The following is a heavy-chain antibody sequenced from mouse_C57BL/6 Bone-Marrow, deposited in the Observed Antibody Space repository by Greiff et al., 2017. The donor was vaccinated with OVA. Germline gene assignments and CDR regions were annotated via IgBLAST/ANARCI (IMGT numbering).Heavy chain of an antibody. CDR3: ARWGYGSYWYFDV. CDR1: GYTFTDYY. Sequence: VQLVESGAELVRPGASVKLSCKASGYTFTDYYINWVKQRPGQGLEWIARIYPGSGNTYYNEKFKGKATLTAEKSSSTAYMQLSSLTSEDSAVYFCARWGYGSYWYFDVWGTGTTVTVSS. J-gene: IGHJ1*03. D-gene: IGHD1-1*01. V-gene: IGHV1-76*01. CDR2: IYPGSGNT.